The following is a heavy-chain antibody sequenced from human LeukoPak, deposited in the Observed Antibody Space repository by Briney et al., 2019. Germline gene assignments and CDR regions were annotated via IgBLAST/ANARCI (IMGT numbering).Heavy chain of an antibody. CDR3: ARYVWFGEAFFDY. CDR1: GYTFTGYY. D-gene: IGHD3-10*01. V-gene: IGHV1-2*02. J-gene: IGHJ4*02. CDR2: INPNSGGT. Sequence: ASVKVSCKASGYTFTGYYMHWVRQAPGQGLEWMGWINPNSGGTNYAQKFQGRVTMTRDTSISTAYMELSRLRSDDTAVYYCARYVWFGEAFFDYWGQGTLVTVSS.